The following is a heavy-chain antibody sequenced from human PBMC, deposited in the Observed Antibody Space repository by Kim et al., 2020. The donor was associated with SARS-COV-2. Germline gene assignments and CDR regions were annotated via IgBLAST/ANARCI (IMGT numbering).Heavy chain of an antibody. V-gene: IGHV5-51*01. CDR1: GYSFTTYW. D-gene: IGHD4-17*01. Sequence: GESLKISCKGSGYSFTTYWIGWVRQMPGKGLEWMGIIYPGDSDTRYSPSFQGQVTISADKSISTAYLQWSSLKASDTAIYYCARLGGITVTKNNWFDPWGQGTLLTVSS. CDR2: IYPGDSDT. CDR3: ARLGGITVTKNNWFDP. J-gene: IGHJ5*02.